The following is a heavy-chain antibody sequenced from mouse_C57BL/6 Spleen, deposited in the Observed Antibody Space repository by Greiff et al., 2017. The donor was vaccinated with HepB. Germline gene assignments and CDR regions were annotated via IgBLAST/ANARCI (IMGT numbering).Heavy chain of an antibody. Sequence: VQLQQPGAELVRPGTSVKLSCKASGYTFTSYWMHWVKQRPGQGLEWIGVIDPSDSYTNYNQKFKGKATLTVDTSSSTAYMQLSSLTSEDSAVYYCATYYGSSSAWFAYWGQGTLVTVSA. J-gene: IGHJ3*01. CDR1: GYTFTSYW. CDR3: ATYYGSSSAWFAY. CDR2: IDPSDSYT. V-gene: IGHV1-59*01. D-gene: IGHD1-1*01.